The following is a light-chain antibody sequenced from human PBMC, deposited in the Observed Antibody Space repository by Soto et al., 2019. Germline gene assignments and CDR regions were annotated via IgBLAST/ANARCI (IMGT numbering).Light chain of an antibody. CDR3: HQRSNWPRT. J-gene: IGKJ1*01. Sequence: EIVLTQSPATLSSSPGERATFSCRASQTVSSYLAWYQQKPGQAPRLLIYDASNRATGIPARFSGSGSGTNFTLTINYLEPEDFAVYYCHQRSNWPRTFGQGTKVDIK. V-gene: IGKV3-11*01. CDR1: QTVSSY. CDR2: DAS.